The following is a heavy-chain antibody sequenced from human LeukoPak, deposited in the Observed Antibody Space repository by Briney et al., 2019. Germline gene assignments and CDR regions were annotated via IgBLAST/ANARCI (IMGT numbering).Heavy chain of an antibody. Sequence: ASVKVSCKASGYTFTGYYMHWVRQAPGQGLEWMGRINPNSGGTNHAQKFQGRVTMTRDTSISTAYMELSRLRSDDTAVYYCARVRGYYYGMDVWGQGTTVTVSS. J-gene: IGHJ6*02. V-gene: IGHV1-2*06. D-gene: IGHD2-21*01. CDR2: INPNSGGT. CDR1: GYTFTGYY. CDR3: ARVRGYYYGMDV.